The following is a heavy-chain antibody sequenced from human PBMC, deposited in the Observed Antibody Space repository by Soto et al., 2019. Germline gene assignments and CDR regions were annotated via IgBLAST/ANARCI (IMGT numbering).Heavy chain of an antibody. CDR2: IYYSGST. D-gene: IGHD3-10*01. V-gene: IGHV4-59*01. CDR3: ARARLSRSWFFDP. Sequence: GKGLEWIGYIYYSGSTNYNPSLKSRVTISVDTSKNQFSLKLSSVTAAATALYYCARARLSRSWFFDPWGQGTLVIVSS. J-gene: IGHJ5*02.